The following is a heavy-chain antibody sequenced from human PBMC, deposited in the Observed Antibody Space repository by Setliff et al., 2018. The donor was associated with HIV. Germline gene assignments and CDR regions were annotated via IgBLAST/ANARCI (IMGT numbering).Heavy chain of an antibody. CDR2: ISYSGST. D-gene: IGHD5-12*01. Sequence: PSETLSLTCAVYGGSFSDYSWSWIRQPPGKGMEWIGEISYSGSTNYNQYLKSRVTISIETSKNQFSLRLTSVTAADTAVYYCAKSPGFSGYGGSGWGQGTLVTVSS. CDR1: GGSFSDYS. J-gene: IGHJ4*02. CDR3: AKSPGFSGYGGSG. V-gene: IGHV4-34*01.